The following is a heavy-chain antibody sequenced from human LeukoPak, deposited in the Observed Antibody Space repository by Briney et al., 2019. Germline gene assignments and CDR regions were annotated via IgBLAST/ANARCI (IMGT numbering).Heavy chain of an antibody. V-gene: IGHV3-30-3*01. Sequence: PGESLRLSCAASGFTFSSYAMHWVRQAPGKGLEWVAVISYDGSNKYYADSVKGRFTISRDNSKNTLYLQMNSLRAEDTAVYYCATDPPVVAATGTQYYFDYWGQGALVTVSS. J-gene: IGHJ4*02. D-gene: IGHD6-13*01. CDR1: GFTFSSYA. CDR2: ISYDGSNK. CDR3: ATDPPVVAATGTQYYFDY.